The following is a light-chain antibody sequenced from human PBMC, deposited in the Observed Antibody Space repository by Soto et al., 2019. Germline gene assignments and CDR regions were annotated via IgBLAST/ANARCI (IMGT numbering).Light chain of an antibody. CDR2: GAS. CDR3: QQYGSSPRT. J-gene: IGKJ1*01. V-gene: IGKV3-20*01. Sequence: EIVLTQPPGTLSLSPGERATLSCRASQSVSSSYLAWYQQKPGQAPRLLIYGASNRATGIPDRFSGSGSGTDFTLTISRLEPEDFAVYYCQQYGSSPRTFGQGTKVDIK. CDR1: QSVSSSY.